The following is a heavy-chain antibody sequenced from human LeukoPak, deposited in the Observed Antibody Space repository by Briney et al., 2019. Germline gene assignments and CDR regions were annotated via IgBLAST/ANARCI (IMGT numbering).Heavy chain of an antibody. J-gene: IGHJ4*02. CDR3: ASGHLY. V-gene: IGHV3-30*04. CDR2: ISYDGSNK. CDR1: GFTFSSYA. Sequence: GGSLRLSCAASGFTFSSYAMHWVRQAPGEGLEWVAVISYDGSNKYYADSVKGRFTISRDNSKNTLYLQMNSLRAEDTAVYYCASGHLYWGQGTLVTVSS.